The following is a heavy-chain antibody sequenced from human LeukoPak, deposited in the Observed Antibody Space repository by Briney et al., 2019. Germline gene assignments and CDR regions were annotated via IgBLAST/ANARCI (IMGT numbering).Heavy chain of an antibody. CDR2: ISGSGGST. V-gene: IGHV3-23*01. D-gene: IGHD3-3*01. CDR1: GFTFSSYA. J-gene: IGHJ4*02. Sequence: GGSLRLSCSASGFTFSSYAMSWVRQAPGKGLEWVSGISGSGGSTYYADSVKGRFTISRDNSKNTLYLQMNSLRAEDTAVYYCAKDRDTIFGVVIIEGFDYWGQGTLVTVSS. CDR3: AKDRDTIFGVVIIEGFDY.